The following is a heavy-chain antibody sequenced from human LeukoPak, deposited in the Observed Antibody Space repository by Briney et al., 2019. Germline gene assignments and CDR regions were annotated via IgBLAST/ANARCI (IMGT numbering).Heavy chain of an antibody. CDR3: AKAAKYYYGSGSPLDY. CDR2: ISWNSGSI. J-gene: IGHJ4*02. CDR1: GFTFDDYA. D-gene: IGHD3-10*01. Sequence: GGSLRLSCAASGFTFDDYAMHWVRQAPGKGLEWVSGISWNSGSIGYADSVKGRFTISRDNAKNSLYLQINSLRAEDTALYYCAKAAKYYYGSGSPLDYWGQGTLVTVSS. V-gene: IGHV3-9*01.